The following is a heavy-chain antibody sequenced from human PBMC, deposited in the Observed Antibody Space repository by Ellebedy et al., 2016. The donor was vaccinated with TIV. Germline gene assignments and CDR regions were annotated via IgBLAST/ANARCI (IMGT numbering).Heavy chain of an antibody. CDR1: GYSFTSHD. D-gene: IGHD5-12*01. CDR2: ISTHNGNT. V-gene: IGHV1-18*01. CDR3: ARPLDSGYDSAYFDY. Sequence: ASVKVSXXASGYSFTSHDITWVRQAPGHGLEWMGWISTHNGNTNYAQNFQGRVTMTAATSTSTVYLELRGLRDDDTAVYYCARPLDSGYDSAYFDYWGQGTLVTVSS. J-gene: IGHJ4*02.